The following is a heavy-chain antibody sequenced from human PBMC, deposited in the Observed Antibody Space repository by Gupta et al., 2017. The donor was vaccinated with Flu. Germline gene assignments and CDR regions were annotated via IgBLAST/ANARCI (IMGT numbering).Heavy chain of an antibody. CDR2: ISSSSSYI. V-gene: IGHV3-21*02. Sequence: EVQLVESGGGLVKPGGSLRLSCAASGFIFGTYFISWVRQAPGKGLELVSSISSSSSYIYYTDSVKGRFTISRDNAKNSLSLQLNSLRVEDTAVYYCVRHFSDRDAFDVWGQGTMVTVFS. J-gene: IGHJ3*01. CDR3: VRHFSDRDAFDV. D-gene: IGHD3-22*01. CDR1: GFIFGTYF.